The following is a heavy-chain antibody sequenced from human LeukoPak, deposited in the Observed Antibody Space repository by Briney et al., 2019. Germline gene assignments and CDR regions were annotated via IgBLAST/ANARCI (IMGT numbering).Heavy chain of an antibody. CDR1: GGSISSHS. D-gene: IGHD3-22*01. J-gene: IGHJ3*02. Sequence: SETLSLTCTVSGGSISSHSWSWIRLPAGKGLEWIGRVYTSGSTNSNPSLKSRVTMSVDTPKNQFSLMLSSVTAADTAVYYCVRGLYDSSTYRAFHIWGQGTMVTVSS. V-gene: IGHV4-4*07. CDR2: VYTSGST. CDR3: VRGLYDSSTYRAFHI.